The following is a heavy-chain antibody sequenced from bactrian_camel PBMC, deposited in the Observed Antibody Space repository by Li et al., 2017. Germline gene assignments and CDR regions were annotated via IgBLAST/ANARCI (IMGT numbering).Heavy chain of an antibody. V-gene: IGHV3S1*01. CDR3: AAGGKRTSPREYSCGGGY. CDR1: GYTASTSS. J-gene: IGHJ4*01. Sequence: VQLVESGGGSVQTGGSLSLSCAASGYTASTSSLAWFRQAPGKERERIAHIYARNGNSYIGDSVKGRFTISKGKAKNALYPQMNNLKPEDTGTYYCAAGGKRTSPREYSCGGGYLGQGTQVTVS. D-gene: IGHD5*01. CDR2: IYARNGNS.